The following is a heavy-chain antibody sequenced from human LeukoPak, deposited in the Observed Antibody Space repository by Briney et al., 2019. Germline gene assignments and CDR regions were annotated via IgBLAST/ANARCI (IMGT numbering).Heavy chain of an antibody. D-gene: IGHD3-16*01. CDR1: GFTFSAFG. J-gene: IGHJ4*02. CDR3: AKDGGDTPRFDYFDY. V-gene: IGHV3-30*02. Sequence: GGSLRLSCAASGFTFSAFGMHWVRQAPGKGLEWVAFIRYDESDEYYADFVKGRFTISRDNSKNMLYLQMNSLRAEDTALYYCAKDGGDTPRFDYFDYWGQGTLVTVSS. CDR2: IRYDESDE.